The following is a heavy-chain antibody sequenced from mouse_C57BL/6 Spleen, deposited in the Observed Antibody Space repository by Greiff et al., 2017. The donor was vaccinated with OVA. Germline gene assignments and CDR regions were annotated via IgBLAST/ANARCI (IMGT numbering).Heavy chain of an antibody. CDR1: GYTFTSYW. V-gene: IGHV1-69*01. CDR3: SRVGYGSSYGAWFGY. Sequence: QVQLQQPGAELVMPGASVKLSCKASGYTFTSYWMHWVKQRPGQGLEWIGEIDPSDSYTNYNQKFKGKSTLTVEKSSSTAYMQLSSLTSDDSAVYYCSRVGYGSSYGAWFGYWGQGTLVTVSA. CDR2: IDPSDSYT. J-gene: IGHJ3*01. D-gene: IGHD1-1*01.